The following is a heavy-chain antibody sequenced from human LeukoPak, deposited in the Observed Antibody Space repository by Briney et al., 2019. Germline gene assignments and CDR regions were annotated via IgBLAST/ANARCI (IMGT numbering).Heavy chain of an antibody. D-gene: IGHD3-22*01. CDR3: ARSSYDDSSGYYYSDY. Sequence: SETLSLTCAVYGGSFSGYYWGWIRQPLGKGLEWIGEINHSGSTNYNPSLKSRVSISVDTSKNQFSLKLNSVTAADTAVYYYARSSYDDSSGYYYSDYWGQGPLVTVSS. CDR1: GGSFSGYY. CDR2: INHSGST. V-gene: IGHV4-34*01. J-gene: IGHJ4*02.